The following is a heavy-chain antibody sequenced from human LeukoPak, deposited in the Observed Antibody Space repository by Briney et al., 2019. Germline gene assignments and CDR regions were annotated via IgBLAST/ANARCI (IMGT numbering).Heavy chain of an antibody. J-gene: IGHJ4*02. CDR2: INSDGSST. V-gene: IGHV3-74*01. D-gene: IGHD2-15*01. CDR1: GFTFSRYW. Sequence: GGSPRLSCAASGFTFSRYWMHWVRQTPGKGLVWVSRINSDGSSTRYADSVKGRFTISRDNAKNTLDLQMNSLRAEDTAVYYCARVDCSGGSCYFDYWGQGTLVTVSS. CDR3: ARVDCSGGSCYFDY.